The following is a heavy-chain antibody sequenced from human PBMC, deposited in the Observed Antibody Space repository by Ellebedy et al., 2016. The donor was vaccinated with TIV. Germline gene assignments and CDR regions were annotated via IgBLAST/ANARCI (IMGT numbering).Heavy chain of an antibody. D-gene: IGHD6-13*01. Sequence: SETLSLTCTVSGGSISSYYWSWIRQPSGKGLEWIGYIYYSGSTNYNPSLKSRVTISVDTSKNQFSLKLSSVTAADTAVYYCARGAGGAAAGSDYWGQGTLVTVSS. V-gene: IGHV4-59*01. CDR3: ARGAGGAAAGSDY. CDR2: IYYSGST. CDR1: GGSISSYY. J-gene: IGHJ4*02.